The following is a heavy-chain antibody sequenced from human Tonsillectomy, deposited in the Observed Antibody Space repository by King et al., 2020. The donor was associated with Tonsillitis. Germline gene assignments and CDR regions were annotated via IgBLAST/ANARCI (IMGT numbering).Heavy chain of an antibody. V-gene: IGHV1-46*03. CDR1: GYTFTTYY. CDR2: IDPSDGST. D-gene: IGHD3-10*01. CDR3: AQTPGGGSNLMRH. Sequence: GQLVQSGAEVKEPGASIKVSCKSSGYTFTTYYMHWVRQAPGQGLEWMGIIDPSDGSTTYAQKFQGRVTLTRDTSTTTVYMELSSLRPEDTAMFYCAQTPGGGSNLMRHWGQGTLVTVSS. J-gene: IGHJ4*02.